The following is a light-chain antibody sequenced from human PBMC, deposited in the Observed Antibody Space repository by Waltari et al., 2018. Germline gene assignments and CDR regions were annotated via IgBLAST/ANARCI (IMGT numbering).Light chain of an antibody. CDR2: DTR. J-gene: IGLJ1*01. Sequence: QAVVTQEPSLTVSPGGTVTLTCGSSTGAVTSGHYPYWFQQKPGQAPRTLIYDTRNRHSLTPARFSGSLLGGKAALTLSGAQPEDEAEYYCLLSYSGARGVFGTGTKVTVL. V-gene: IGLV7-46*01. CDR3: LLSYSGARGV. CDR1: TGAVTSGHY.